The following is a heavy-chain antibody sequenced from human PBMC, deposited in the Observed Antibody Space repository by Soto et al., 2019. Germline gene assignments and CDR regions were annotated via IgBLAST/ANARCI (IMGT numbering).Heavy chain of an antibody. Sequence: QVQMVQSGAEVQKPGASVKVSCKASGYTFIDYYIHWVRQAPGQGLEWMGIINPSGYTSTLSQRFQGRLTMTSDTSTSTVYMELGSLTSEDTAIYYCARDLHGAFTTMAHWGQGTLVTVSS. J-gene: IGHJ4*02. CDR1: GYTFIDYY. CDR3: ARDLHGAFTTMAH. V-gene: IGHV1-46*01. CDR2: INPSGYTS. D-gene: IGHD1-1*01.